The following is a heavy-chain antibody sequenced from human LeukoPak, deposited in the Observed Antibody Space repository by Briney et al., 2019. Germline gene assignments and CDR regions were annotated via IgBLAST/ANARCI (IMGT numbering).Heavy chain of an antibody. V-gene: IGHV3-11*03. CDR1: GFTFSDYY. CDR2: ISSFSNFR. Sequence: GGSLRLSCAASGFTFSDYYMSWIRQAPEKGLEWVSHISSFSNFRSYADSVKGRFTISRDNAKNSLYLQVNSLGAEDTAVYYCARPTIAAAGNFEYWGQGTLVTVSS. J-gene: IGHJ4*02. D-gene: IGHD6-13*01. CDR3: ARPTIAAAGNFEY.